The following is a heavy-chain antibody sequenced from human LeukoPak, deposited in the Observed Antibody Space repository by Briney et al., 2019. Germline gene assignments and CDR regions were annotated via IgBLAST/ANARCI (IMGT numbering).Heavy chain of an antibody. Sequence: GESLKISCKGSGYSFTSYWIGWVRPMPGKGLEWMGIIYPGDSDTRYSPSVQGQVTISADKSISTAYLQWSSLKASDTAMYYCARHEMYLWPYSGSSAPFDYWGQGTLVTVSS. CDR3: ARHEMYLWPYSGSSAPFDY. J-gene: IGHJ4*02. CDR2: IYPGDSDT. CDR1: GYSFTSYW. V-gene: IGHV5-51*01. D-gene: IGHD1-26*01.